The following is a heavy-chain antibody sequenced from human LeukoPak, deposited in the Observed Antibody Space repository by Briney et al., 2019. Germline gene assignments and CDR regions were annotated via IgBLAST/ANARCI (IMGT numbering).Heavy chain of an antibody. CDR2: IKQDGSEK. CDR3: ARGGYSYGD. Sequence: GGSLRLSCAASGFTFSSYGMHSVRQAPGKGLEWVSNIKQDGSEKYYVDSVKGRFTISIDNAKNSLYLQMNSLRAEDTAVYYCARGGYSYGDWGQGTLVTVSS. V-gene: IGHV3-7*01. CDR1: GFTFSSYG. D-gene: IGHD5-18*01. J-gene: IGHJ4*02.